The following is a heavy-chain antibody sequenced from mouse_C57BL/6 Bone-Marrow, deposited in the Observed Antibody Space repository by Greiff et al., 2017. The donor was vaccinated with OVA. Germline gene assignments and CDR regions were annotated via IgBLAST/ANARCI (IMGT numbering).Heavy chain of an antibody. CDR3: TTAAYSNYYFDY. CDR2: IDPENGDT. Sequence: VQLKQSGAELVRPGASVKLSCTASGFNIKDDYMHWVKQRPEQGLEWIGWIDPENGDTEYASKFQGKATITADTSSNPAYLQLSSLTSEDTAVYYCTTAAYSNYYFDYWGQGTTLTVSS. V-gene: IGHV14-4*01. D-gene: IGHD2-5*01. CDR1: GFNIKDDY. J-gene: IGHJ2*01.